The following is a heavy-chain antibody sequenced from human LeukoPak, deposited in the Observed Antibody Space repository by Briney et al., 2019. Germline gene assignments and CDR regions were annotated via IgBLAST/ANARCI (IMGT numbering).Heavy chain of an antibody. CDR2: IYSGGST. Sequence: GGSLRLSCAASGFTVSGNYMSWVRQAPGKGLEWVSVIYSGGSTYYADSVKGRFTISRDNSKYTLYLQMNSLRAEDTAVYYCARGSYYGSGSYFYFDYWGQGTLVTVSS. J-gene: IGHJ4*02. D-gene: IGHD3-10*01. V-gene: IGHV3-66*01. CDR1: GFTVSGNY. CDR3: ARGSYYGSGSYFYFDY.